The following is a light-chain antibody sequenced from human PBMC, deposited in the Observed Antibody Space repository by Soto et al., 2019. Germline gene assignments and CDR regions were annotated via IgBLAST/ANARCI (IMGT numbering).Light chain of an antibody. V-gene: IGKV3-20*01. Sequence: VWTQSPGTLTLSPGERATLCSSAFQTVSSSYLAWYQQKPGQAPRLLIYGASNRATGIPDRFSGSGSGTDFTLTISSLQSEDFAVYYCQQYNTWPPITFGQGTRLEIK. J-gene: IGKJ5*01. CDR1: QTVSSSY. CDR2: GAS. CDR3: QQYNTWPPIT.